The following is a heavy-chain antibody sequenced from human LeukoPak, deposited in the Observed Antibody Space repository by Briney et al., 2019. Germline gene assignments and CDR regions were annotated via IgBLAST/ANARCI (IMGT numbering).Heavy chain of an antibody. V-gene: IGHV3-23*01. Sequence: GGSLRLSCAASGFTFSSYAMSWVRQAPGKGLEWVSAISDGGSTYYADSVKGRFTISRDNSKNTLFLQMDSLRAEDTAVYYCAKVGGPWYYFDYWGQGTLVTVSS. D-gene: IGHD4-23*01. J-gene: IGHJ4*02. CDR1: GFTFSSYA. CDR2: ISDGGST. CDR3: AKVGGPWYYFDY.